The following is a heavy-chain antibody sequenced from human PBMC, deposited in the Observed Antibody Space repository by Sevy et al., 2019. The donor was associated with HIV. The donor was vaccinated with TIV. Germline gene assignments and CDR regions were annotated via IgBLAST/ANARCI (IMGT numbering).Heavy chain of an antibody. CDR2: IYPRDSDT. J-gene: IGHJ4*02. CDR3: GRHVDMTTLIGGLYYFDS. CDR1: GYKFTTYW. Sequence: ESLKISCKASGYKFTTYWIGWARQMPGKGLEWMGMIYPRDSDTRYSPSFQGQVTISADTSINTAYLQWSSLKASDTAMYFCGRHVDMTTLIGGLYYFDSWGQGTLVTVSS. D-gene: IGHD4-4*01. V-gene: IGHV5-51*01.